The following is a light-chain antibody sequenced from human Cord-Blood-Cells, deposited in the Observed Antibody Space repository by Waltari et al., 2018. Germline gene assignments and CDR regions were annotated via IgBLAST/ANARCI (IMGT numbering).Light chain of an antibody. CDR2: EGS. CDR3: CSYAGSVV. CDR1: RSDVGSYNL. Sequence: QSALTPPASVSGSPGQSITISCTGTRSDVGSYNLVSWYQQHTGKAPKLMIYEGSKRPSGVSNRFSGSKSGNTASLTISGLQAEDEADYYCCSYAGSVVFGGGTKLTVL. V-gene: IGLV2-23*01. J-gene: IGLJ2*01.